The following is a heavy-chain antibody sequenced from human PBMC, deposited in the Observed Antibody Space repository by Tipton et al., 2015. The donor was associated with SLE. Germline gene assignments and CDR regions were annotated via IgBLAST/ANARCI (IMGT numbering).Heavy chain of an antibody. D-gene: IGHD5-24*01. Sequence: GLVKPSETLSLTCTVSGDSTTSRYWNWIRQAPGKGLEYIGYISNSGSTNYNPSLKSRVTISLDMSKNHFSLTLSSVTAADTAVYYCVRLELPATKADYWGPGTLVTVSS. CDR3: VRLELPATKADY. CDR2: ISNSGST. V-gene: IGHV4-59*08. CDR1: GDSTTSRY. J-gene: IGHJ4*02.